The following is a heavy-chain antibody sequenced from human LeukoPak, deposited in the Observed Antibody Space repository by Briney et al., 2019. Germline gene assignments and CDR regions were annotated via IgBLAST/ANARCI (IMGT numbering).Heavy chain of an antibody. V-gene: IGHV4-34*01. Sequence: SETLSLTCAVYGGCFSQNYWSWIRQSPGKGLEGIGEINHSGKTNYNPALKSRVSLSVDTSKNQFSLKLTSLSAADTGVYYCARGGVLLVVGATMNNAFDFWGQGSLVTVSS. D-gene: IGHD2-8*02. CDR3: ARGGVLLVVGATMNNAFDF. CDR2: INHSGKT. CDR1: GGCFSQNY. J-gene: IGHJ5*01.